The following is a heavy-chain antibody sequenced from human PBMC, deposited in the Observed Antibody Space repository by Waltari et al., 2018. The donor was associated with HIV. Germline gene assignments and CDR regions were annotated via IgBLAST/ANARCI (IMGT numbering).Heavy chain of an antibody. V-gene: IGHV3-30*04. Sequence: QVQLVESGGGVVQPGRSLRLSCAASGFTFSSYAMHCVRQAPGKGMEGVAVVSFDGKNKYDADSVKGRFTFSRDNSKNTLFLQVNSLTPEDTAVYYCARNPGGDLGDAFDVWGQGTMVTVSS. CDR1: GFTFSSYA. J-gene: IGHJ3*01. CDR2: VSFDGKNK. D-gene: IGHD3-16*01. CDR3: ARNPGGDLGDAFDV.